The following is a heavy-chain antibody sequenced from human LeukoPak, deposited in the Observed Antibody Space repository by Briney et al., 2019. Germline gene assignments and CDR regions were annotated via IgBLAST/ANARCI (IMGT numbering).Heavy chain of an antibody. D-gene: IGHD4-11*01. J-gene: IGHJ6*02. CDR1: GDSFTSHW. Sequence: GESLKISCKVSGDSFTSHWISWVRKMPGKGLEWMGRIDPSDSYSNYSPSFPGHVTISDDKSISTAYLQWSSLKASDTAMYYCARQYSNDAMDVWGQGTTVTVS. CDR3: ARQYSNDAMDV. CDR2: IDPSDSYS. V-gene: IGHV5-10-1*01.